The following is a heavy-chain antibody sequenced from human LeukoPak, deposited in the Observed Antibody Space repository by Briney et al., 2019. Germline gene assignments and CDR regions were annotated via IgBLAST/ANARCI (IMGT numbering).Heavy chain of an antibody. V-gene: IGHV3-11*01. D-gene: IGHD2-2*01. CDR3: ALSSINPSYYYGVDV. Sequence: GGSLRLSCVASGFTFSDYYMAWIRQAPGKGLDWVSYITNVGDGIYYADSVKGRFTMSRDNANNSLYLQINSLRAEDSAVYYCALSSINPSYYYGVDVWGQGTTVSVSS. CDR2: ITNVGDGI. CDR1: GFTFSDYY. J-gene: IGHJ6*02.